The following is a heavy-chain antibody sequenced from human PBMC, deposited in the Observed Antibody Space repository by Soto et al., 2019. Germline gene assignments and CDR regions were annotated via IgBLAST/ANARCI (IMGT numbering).Heavy chain of an antibody. Sequence: HPGGSLRLSCVGSGFTFSSHSFYWVRQAPGKGLEWVAVISYDGSNKYYADSVKGRFTISRDNSKNTLYLQMNSLRAEDTAVYYCAKEASFRYSSGTHAFDIWGQGAMVTVSS. CDR2: ISYDGSNK. V-gene: IGHV3-30*18. CDR3: AKEASFRYSSGTHAFDI. J-gene: IGHJ3*02. CDR1: GFTFSSHS. D-gene: IGHD6-25*01.